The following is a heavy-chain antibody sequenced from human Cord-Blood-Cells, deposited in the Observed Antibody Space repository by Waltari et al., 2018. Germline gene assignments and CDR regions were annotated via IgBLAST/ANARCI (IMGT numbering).Heavy chain of an antibody. Sequence: QVQLQQWGAGLLQPSETLSLTCAVYGGSFRGYYWSWIRQPPGKGLEWIGEINHSGSTNYNPSLKSRVTISVDTSKNQFSLKLSSVTAADTAVYYCARGKTGDEDYWGQGTLVTVSS. CDR2: INHSGST. J-gene: IGHJ4*02. D-gene: IGHD7-27*01. V-gene: IGHV4-34*01. CDR3: ARGKTGDEDY. CDR1: GGSFRGYY.